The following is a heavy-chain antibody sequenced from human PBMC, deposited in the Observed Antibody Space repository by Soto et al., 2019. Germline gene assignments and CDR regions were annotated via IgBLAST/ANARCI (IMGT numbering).Heavy chain of an antibody. CDR2: IIPIFGTA. J-gene: IGHJ6*02. Sequence: QVQLVQSGAEVKKPGSSVKVSCKASGGTFSSYAISWVRQAPGQGLEWMGGIIPIFGTANYAQKFQGRVTITADESTSTAYMELSSLRSEDTAVYYCAREGYCRGGSCYYYGMDVWGQGTTVTVSS. D-gene: IGHD2-15*01. CDR3: AREGYCRGGSCYYYGMDV. V-gene: IGHV1-69*01. CDR1: GGTFSSYA.